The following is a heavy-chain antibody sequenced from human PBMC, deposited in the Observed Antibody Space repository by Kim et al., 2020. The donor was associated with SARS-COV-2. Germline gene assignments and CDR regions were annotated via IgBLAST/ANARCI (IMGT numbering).Heavy chain of an antibody. CDR1: GFTFSSYA. CDR3: ARDSYDYVWGSYRFMY. CDR2: ISYDGSNK. Sequence: GGSLRLSCAASGFTFSSYAMHWVRQAPGKGLEWVAVISYDGSNKYYADSVKGRFTISSDNSKNTLYLQMNSLRAEDTAVYYCARDSYDYVWGSYRFMYWGQGTLVTVSS. D-gene: IGHD3-16*02. V-gene: IGHV3-30-3*01. J-gene: IGHJ4*02.